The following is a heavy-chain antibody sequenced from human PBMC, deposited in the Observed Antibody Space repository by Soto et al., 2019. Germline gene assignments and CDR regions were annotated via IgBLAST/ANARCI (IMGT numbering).Heavy chain of an antibody. CDR2: ISSSSSTI. J-gene: IGHJ4*02. V-gene: IGHV3-48*01. CDR3: VREVRYTNSWKPFDY. Sequence: EVQLVESGGGLIQPGSSLRLSCAASGFTFSSYSMNWVRQTPGKGLEWLPYISSSSSTIYYADSVKGRFTMSRDNAKNSLYLQMNSLRAEDTAVYFCVREVRYTNSWKPFDYWGQGTLVTVSS. CDR1: GFTFSSYS. D-gene: IGHD6-13*01.